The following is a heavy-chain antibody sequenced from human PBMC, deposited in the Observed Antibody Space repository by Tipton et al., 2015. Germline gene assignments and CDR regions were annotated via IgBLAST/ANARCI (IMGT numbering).Heavy chain of an antibody. V-gene: IGHV3-48*02. CDR2: ISTTSSTI. J-gene: IGHJ6*02. D-gene: IGHD3-16*01. CDR1: GFTFSSYN. Sequence: SLRLSCAASGFTFSSYNMTWVRQAPGKGLEWVSYISTTSSTIEYADSVKGRFTISRDNAKNSLYLQMNSLRDEDTAVYYCAREVEAWGFYFSGMDAWVHVTTVAVTS. CDR3: AREVEAWGFYFSGMDA.